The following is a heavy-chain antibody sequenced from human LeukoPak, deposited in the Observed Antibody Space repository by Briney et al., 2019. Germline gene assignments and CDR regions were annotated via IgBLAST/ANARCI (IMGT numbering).Heavy chain of an antibody. V-gene: IGHV4-39*01. CDR3: ARHDSVTDYGFHFDY. CDR1: GGSISSSSYY. CDR2: IYYSGST. Sequence: PSETLSLTCTVSGGSISSSSYYWGWIRQPPGKGLEWIGSIYYSGSTYYNPSLKSRVTISVDTSKNQFSLKLSSVTAADTAVYYCARHDSVTDYGFHFDYWGQGTLVTVPS. D-gene: IGHD4-17*01. J-gene: IGHJ4*02.